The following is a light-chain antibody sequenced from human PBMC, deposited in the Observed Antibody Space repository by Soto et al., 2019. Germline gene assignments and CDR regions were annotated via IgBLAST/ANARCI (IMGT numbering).Light chain of an antibody. Sequence: VMTQSRTTLSVSPGRRLTLACRASQSVRSNLAWYQQKPGQSPRLIXYGASTRATGIPARFSGSGGGTEFTLTISSLQSEDFAVYYCQQYNNWPPITFGQGTRLEIK. J-gene: IGKJ5*01. CDR3: QQYNNWPPIT. V-gene: IGKV3-15*01. CDR1: QSVRSN. CDR2: GAS.